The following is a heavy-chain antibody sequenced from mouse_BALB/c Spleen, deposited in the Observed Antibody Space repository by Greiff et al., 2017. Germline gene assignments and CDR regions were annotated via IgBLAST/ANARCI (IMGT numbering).Heavy chain of an antibody. CDR1: GFTFSSFG. V-gene: IGHV5-17*02. CDR3: AREGGGGWFAY. J-gene: IGHJ3*01. Sequence: EVQLVESGGGLVQPGGSRKLSCAASGFTFSSFGMHWVRQAPEKGLEWVAYISSGSSTIYYADTVKGRFTISSDNPKNTLFLQMTSLRSEDTAMYYCAREGGGGWFAYWGQGTLVTVSA. CDR2: ISSGSSTI.